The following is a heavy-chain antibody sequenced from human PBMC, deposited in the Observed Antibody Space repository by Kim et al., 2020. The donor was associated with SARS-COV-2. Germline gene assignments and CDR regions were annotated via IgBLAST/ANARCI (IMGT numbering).Heavy chain of an antibody. CDR1: GYTFTSYG. CDR3: ARGLPYYYDSSGGYGMDV. D-gene: IGHD3-22*01. CDR2: ISAYNGNT. Sequence: ASVKVSCKASGYTFTSYGISWVRQAPGQGLEWMGWISAYNGNTNYAQKLQGRVTMTTDTSTSTAYMELRSLRSDDTAVYYCARGLPYYYDSSGGYGMDVWGQGTTVTVSS. V-gene: IGHV1-18*01. J-gene: IGHJ6*02.